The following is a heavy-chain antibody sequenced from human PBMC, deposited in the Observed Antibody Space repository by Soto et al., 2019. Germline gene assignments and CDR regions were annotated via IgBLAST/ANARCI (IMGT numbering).Heavy chain of an antibody. V-gene: IGHV5-51*01. CDR2: IYPGDSDT. Sequence: GESLKISFKGSGYSFTSYWIGWVRQMPGKGLEWMGIIYPGDSDTRYSPSFQGQVTISADKSISTAYLQWSSLKASDTAMYYCARDGDYYGSGRSFDYWGQGTLVTVSS. CDR1: GYSFTSYW. D-gene: IGHD3-10*01. CDR3: ARDGDYYGSGRSFDY. J-gene: IGHJ4*02.